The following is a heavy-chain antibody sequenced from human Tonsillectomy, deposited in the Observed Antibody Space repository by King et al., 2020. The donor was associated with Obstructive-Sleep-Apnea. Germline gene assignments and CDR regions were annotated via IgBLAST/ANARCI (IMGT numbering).Heavy chain of an antibody. J-gene: IGHJ3*02. CDR2: IYYSGST. D-gene: IGHD3-22*01. CDR1: GGSVSSGRYY. CDR3: ARDYYDSSGYPAFDI. V-gene: IGHV4-61*01. Sequence: QLQESGPGLGKPSETLSLTCTVSGGSVSSGRYYWSWIRQPPGKGLEWIGYIYYSGSTHYNPSPKSRVTISVDTSKNQFSLKLSSVTAADTAVYYCARDYYDSSGYPAFDIWGQGTMVTVSS.